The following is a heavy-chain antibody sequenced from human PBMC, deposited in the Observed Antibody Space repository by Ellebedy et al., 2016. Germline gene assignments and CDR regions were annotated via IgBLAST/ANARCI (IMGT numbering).Heavy chain of an antibody. Sequence: GGSLRLXXAASGFTFSSSTMHWVRQAPGWGLDWVAGISFDGRAVHYADSVKGRFTISRDNSKNTLFLQMNSLRGEDSAIYYCARGPYSSGHCDAFDVWGRGTTVTVSS. CDR3: ARGPYSSGHCDAFDV. D-gene: IGHD6-19*01. CDR1: GFTFSSST. CDR2: ISFDGRAV. V-gene: IGHV3-30*04. J-gene: IGHJ3*01.